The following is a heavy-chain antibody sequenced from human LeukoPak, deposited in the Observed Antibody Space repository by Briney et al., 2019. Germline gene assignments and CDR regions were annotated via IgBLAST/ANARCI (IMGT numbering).Heavy chain of an antibody. CDR1: GFTFSSYG. J-gene: IGHJ4*02. CDR3: ARDLGVVRGVFTLDY. Sequence: GGSLRLSCAASGFTFSSYGMHWVRQAPGKGLEWVAVIWYDGSNKYYADSVKGRFTISRDNSKNSLYLQMNSLRAEDTAVYYCARDLGVVRGVFTLDYWGQGTLVTVSS. D-gene: IGHD3-10*01. CDR2: IWYDGSNK. V-gene: IGHV3-33*08.